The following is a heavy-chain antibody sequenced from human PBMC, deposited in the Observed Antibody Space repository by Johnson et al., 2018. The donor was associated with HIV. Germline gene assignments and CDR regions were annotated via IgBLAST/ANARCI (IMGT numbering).Heavy chain of an antibody. CDR2: ISYDGSNA. CDR1: EFTLSHYG. V-gene: IGHV3-30*03. Sequence: VQLVESGGGVVQPGRSLRLSCAASEFTLSHYGMHWVRQAPGKGPEWVALISYDGSNAYYVDSVKGRFTISRDNAKNSLYLQMNSLRAEDTAVYYCARGGLGDILTGLAFDIWGQGTMVTVSS. J-gene: IGHJ3*02. D-gene: IGHD3-9*01. CDR3: ARGGLGDILTGLAFDI.